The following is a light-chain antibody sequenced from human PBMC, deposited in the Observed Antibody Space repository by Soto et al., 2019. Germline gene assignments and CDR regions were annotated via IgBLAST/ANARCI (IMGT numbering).Light chain of an antibody. V-gene: IGLV1-40*01. Sequence: QSVLTQPPSVSGAPGQRVTISCTGNSSNLGAGYDVHWYQQLPGAAPKLVIFGNRNRPSGVPERFSGSKSGTSASLAITGLQAEDEADYYCSSFTSNYFYVFGPGTKLTVL. CDR3: SSFTSNYFYV. CDR1: SSNLGAGYD. J-gene: IGLJ1*01. CDR2: GNR.